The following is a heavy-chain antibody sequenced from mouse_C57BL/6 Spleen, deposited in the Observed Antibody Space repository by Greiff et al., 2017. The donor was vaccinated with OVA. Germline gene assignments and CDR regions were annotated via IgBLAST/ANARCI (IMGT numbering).Heavy chain of an antibody. CDR3: ARSRGNYFAY. CDR2: INPDNGGT. J-gene: IGHJ3*01. Sequence: VQLQQSGPELVQPGASVKIPCKASGYTFTDYNMDWVKQSPGKSLEWIGDINPDNGGTIYTQKFKGKATFTVDKSSSTAYMELRSLTSEVTAVYYCARSRGNYFAYWGQGTLVTVSA. CDR1: GYTFTDYN. V-gene: IGHV1-18*01. D-gene: IGHD2-1*01.